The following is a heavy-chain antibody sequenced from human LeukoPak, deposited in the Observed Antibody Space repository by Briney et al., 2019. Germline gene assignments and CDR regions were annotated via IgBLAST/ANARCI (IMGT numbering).Heavy chain of an antibody. J-gene: IGHJ6*03. V-gene: IGHV4-61*01. CDR1: GGSVSSGSSY. CDR3: AKTYYDFWGGSYYYYMDV. CDR2: ISYSGST. D-gene: IGHD3-3*01. Sequence: YPSETLSLTCTVSGGSVSSGSSYWSWIRQPPGKGLEWIGYISYSGSTNYNPSLKSRVTISVDASKNQFSLKLSSVTAAGTAVYYCAKTYYDFWGGSYYYYMDVWGKGATVTVSS.